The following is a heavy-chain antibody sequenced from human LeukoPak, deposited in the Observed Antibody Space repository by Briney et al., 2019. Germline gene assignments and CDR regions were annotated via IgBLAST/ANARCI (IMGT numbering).Heavy chain of an antibody. D-gene: IGHD2-2*01. CDR1: GYTFTSYD. J-gene: IGHJ4*02. CDR2: MNPNGGNT. CDR3: ARWCCSSTSCYFDY. V-gene: IGHV1-8*03. Sequence: VASVKVSCKASGYTFTSYDINWLRQATGQGLEWMGWMNPNGGNTGYAQKFQGRVTITRNTSISTAYMELCSLRSEDTAVYSCARWCCSSTSCYFDYWGQGTLVTVSS.